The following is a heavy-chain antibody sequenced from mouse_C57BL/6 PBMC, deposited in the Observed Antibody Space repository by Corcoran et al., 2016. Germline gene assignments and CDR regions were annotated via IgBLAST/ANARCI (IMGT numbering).Heavy chain of an antibody. V-gene: IGHV14-1*01. Sequence: EVQLQQSGAELVRPGASVKLSCTASGFNIKDYYMHWVKQRPEQGLEWIGRIDPEDGDTEYAPKFQGKATMTADTSSNTAYLQLSSLTSEDTAIYYCAIPLYSNYWYFDVWGTGTTVTVSS. CDR2: IDPEDGDT. D-gene: IGHD2-5*01. J-gene: IGHJ1*03. CDR1: GFNIKDYY. CDR3: AIPLYSNYWYFDV.